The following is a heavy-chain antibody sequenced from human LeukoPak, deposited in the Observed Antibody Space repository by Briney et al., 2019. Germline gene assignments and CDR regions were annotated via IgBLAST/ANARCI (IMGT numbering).Heavy chain of an antibody. CDR1: GFTFSSYA. V-gene: IGHV3-23*01. J-gene: IGHJ6*03. CDR2: ISGSGGST. CDR3: AKVGVGLRRYYYYYMDV. Sequence: LPGGSLRLSCAASGFTFSSYARSWVRQARGKGLEWVSAISGSGGSTYYADSVKGRFTISRDNSKNTLYLQMNSLRAEDTAVYYCAKVGVGLRRYYYYYMDVWGKGTTVTVSS. D-gene: IGHD5-12*01.